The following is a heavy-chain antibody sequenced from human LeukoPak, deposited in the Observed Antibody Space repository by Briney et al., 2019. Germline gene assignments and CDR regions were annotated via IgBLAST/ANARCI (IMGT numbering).Heavy chain of an antibody. CDR2: IRHDGSYQ. CDR1: GFTFSSYG. Sequence: GGSLRLPCAAFGFTFSSYGMHWVRQTPGKGLEWVAFIRHDGSYQQYADSVKGRFTVSRDNSKDMVYLQMNSLRTEDTAVYYCAKNRDSSDYPRDFDFWGQGTLVTVSS. V-gene: IGHV3-30*02. J-gene: IGHJ4*02. D-gene: IGHD3-22*01. CDR3: AKNRDSSDYPRDFDF.